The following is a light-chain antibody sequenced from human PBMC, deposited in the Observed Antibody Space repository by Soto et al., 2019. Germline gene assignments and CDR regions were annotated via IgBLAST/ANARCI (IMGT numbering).Light chain of an antibody. CDR1: QSISSW. J-gene: IGKJ1*01. CDR2: KAS. Sequence: DIQMTQSPATLSASVGDRVTIICRASQSISSWLAWYQQKPGKALKFLIYKASSLESGVPSRFSGSGSGTEFTLTISSLQPDDFATYYCQQYNSYLWTFGQGTKVEIK. CDR3: QQYNSYLWT. V-gene: IGKV1-5*03.